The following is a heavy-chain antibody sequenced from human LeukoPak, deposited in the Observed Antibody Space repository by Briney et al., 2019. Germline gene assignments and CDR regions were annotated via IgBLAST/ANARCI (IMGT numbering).Heavy chain of an antibody. CDR2: MNANSGKT. CDR3: AREYRHQPD. D-gene: IGHD2-2*01. CDR1: GYIFTNYD. V-gene: IGHV1-8*02. J-gene: IGHJ4*02. Sequence: ASVKVSCKASGYIFTNYDINWVRQATGQGLEWMGWMNANSGKTGYAQKFPGRFAMTWNTSIGTAYMELSSLRSEDTAVYYCAREYRHQPDWGQGTLVTVSS.